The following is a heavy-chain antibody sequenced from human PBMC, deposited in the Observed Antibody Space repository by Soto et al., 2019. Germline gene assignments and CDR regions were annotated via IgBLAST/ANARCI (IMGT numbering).Heavy chain of an antibody. Sequence: SETLSLTCTVSGGSFSSSSYFWGWIRQPPGKGLEWIGSIYYSGSTYYNPSLKSRVTVSVDTSKNQFSLKLSSVTAADTAVYYCATKALWFGELFDYWGQGTLVTVSS. D-gene: IGHD3-10*01. J-gene: IGHJ4*02. V-gene: IGHV4-39*01. CDR2: IYYSGST. CDR1: GGSFSSSSYF. CDR3: ATKALWFGELFDY.